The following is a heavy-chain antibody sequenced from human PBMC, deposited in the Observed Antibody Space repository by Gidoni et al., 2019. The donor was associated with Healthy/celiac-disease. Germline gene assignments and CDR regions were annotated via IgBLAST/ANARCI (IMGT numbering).Heavy chain of an antibody. V-gene: IGHV4-30-4*01. CDR3: AIRDNIVATTNHAFDI. Sequence: QVQLQESGTGLVKPSQTLSLTCTVPGGSISSGDYYWSWIRQPPGKGLEWIGYIYYSGSTYSNPSLKSRVTISVDTSKNQFSLKLSSVTAADTAVYYCAIRDNIVATTNHAFDIWGQGTMVTVSS. J-gene: IGHJ3*02. CDR2: IYYSGST. D-gene: IGHD5-12*01. CDR1: GGSISSGDYY.